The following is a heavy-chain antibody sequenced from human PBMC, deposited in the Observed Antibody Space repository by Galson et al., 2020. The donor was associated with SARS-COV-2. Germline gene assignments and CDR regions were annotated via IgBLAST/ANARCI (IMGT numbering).Heavy chain of an antibody. V-gene: IGHV1-24*01. D-gene: IGHD2-2*01. Sequence: SVKVSCKVSGYTLTELSMHWVRQAPGKGLEWMGGFDPEDGETIYAQKFQGRVTMTEDTSTDTAYMELSSLRSEDTAVYYCATSPPIVVVPAAPEYYYYYYGMDVWGQGTTVTVSS. CDR3: ATSPPIVVVPAAPEYYYYYYGMDV. CDR1: GYTLTELS. CDR2: FDPEDGET. J-gene: IGHJ6*02.